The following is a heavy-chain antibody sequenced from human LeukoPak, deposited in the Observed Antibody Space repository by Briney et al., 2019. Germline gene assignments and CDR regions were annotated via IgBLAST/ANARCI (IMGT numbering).Heavy chain of an antibody. V-gene: IGHV4-59*08. CDR3: ARLVYSGSYGPRFDY. Sequence: SETLSLTCTVSGGSISSYHWSWIRQPPGKGLEWIGYIYYSGSTNYNPSLKSRVTISVDTYKNQFSLKLSSVTAADTAVYYCARLVYSGSYGPRFDYWGQGTLVTVSS. D-gene: IGHD1-26*01. CDR1: GGSISSYH. J-gene: IGHJ4*02. CDR2: IYYSGST.